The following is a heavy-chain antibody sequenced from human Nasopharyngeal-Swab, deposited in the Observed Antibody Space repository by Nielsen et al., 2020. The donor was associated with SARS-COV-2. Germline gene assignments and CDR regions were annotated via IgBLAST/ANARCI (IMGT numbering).Heavy chain of an antibody. CDR2: IKSKTDGGAT. Sequence: GASLKISCAASGLTFRNAWMNWVRQVPGRGLEWVGRIKSKTDGGATDYAAPVKGRFSISRDDSKNTTYVQMNSLKTEDTAVYYCTTYYGDSHSYFYYHAMDVWGQGTTVTVSS. CDR3: TTYYGDSHSYFYYHAMDV. V-gene: IGHV3-15*01. D-gene: IGHD4-17*01. CDR1: GLTFRNAW. J-gene: IGHJ6*02.